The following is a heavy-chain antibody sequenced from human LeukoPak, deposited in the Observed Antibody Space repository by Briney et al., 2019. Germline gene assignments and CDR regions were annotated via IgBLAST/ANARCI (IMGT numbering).Heavy chain of an antibody. J-gene: IGHJ4*02. Sequence: PGGSLRLSCAASGFTVSSYSMKWFRQAPGKGLEWVASINEGGGEEYYVDSVKGRFTISRDNAKNSLYLQMNSLRVEDTAVYYCARGGTYSAYWGQGTLVTVSS. D-gene: IGHD2-21*01. CDR2: INEGGGEE. CDR1: GFTVSSYS. CDR3: ARGGTYSAY. V-gene: IGHV3-7*05.